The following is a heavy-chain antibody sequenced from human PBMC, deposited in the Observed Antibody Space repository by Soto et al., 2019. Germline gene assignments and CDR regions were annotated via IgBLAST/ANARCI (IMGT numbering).Heavy chain of an antibody. D-gene: IGHD3-22*01. CDR2: ISGSGGST. CDR3: AKDWAPDSSGYYYDWFDP. CDR1: XXTFSSYA. J-gene: IGHJ5*02. Sequence: PGGXLRXXXXXXXXTFSSYAMSXVXXAXXXXXEWVSAISGSGGSTYYADSVKGRFTISRDNSKNTLYLQMNSLRAEDTAVYYCAKDWAPDSSGYYYDWFDPWGQGTLVTAPQ. V-gene: IGHV3-23*01.